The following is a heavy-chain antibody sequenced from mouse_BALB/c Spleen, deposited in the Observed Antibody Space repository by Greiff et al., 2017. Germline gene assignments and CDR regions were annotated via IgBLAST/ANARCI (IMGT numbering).Heavy chain of an antibody. J-gene: IGHJ3*01. CDR1: GYAFSSYW. CDR3: ARGGYGNLFAY. CDR2: IYPGDGDT. D-gene: IGHD2-1*01. Sequence: VKLQESGAELVRPGSSVKISCKASGYAFSSYWMNWVKQRPGQGLEWIGQIYPGDGDTNYNGKFKGKATLTADKSSSTAYMQLSSLTSEDSAVYFCARGGYGNLFAYWGQGTLVTVSA. V-gene: IGHV1-80*01.